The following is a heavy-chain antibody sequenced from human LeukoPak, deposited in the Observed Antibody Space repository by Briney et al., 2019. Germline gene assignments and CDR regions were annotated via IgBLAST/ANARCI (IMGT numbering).Heavy chain of an antibody. Sequence: GGSLRLSCAASGFTFRSYGMHWVRQAPGKGLEWVAFIRFDGSNQYYADSVKGRFTISRDNSKNTLYLQMNSLRTEDTAVHYCAKVPGKWELVDYWGQGTLVTVSS. V-gene: IGHV3-30*02. D-gene: IGHD1-26*01. CDR3: AKVPGKWELVDY. J-gene: IGHJ4*02. CDR2: IRFDGSNQ. CDR1: GFTFRSYG.